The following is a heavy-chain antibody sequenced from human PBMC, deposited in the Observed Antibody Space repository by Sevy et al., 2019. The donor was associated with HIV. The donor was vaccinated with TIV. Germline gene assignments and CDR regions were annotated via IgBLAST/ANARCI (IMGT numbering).Heavy chain of an antibody. J-gene: IGHJ4*02. V-gene: IGHV4-4*02. D-gene: IGHD2-2*03. CDR1: GGSISSSSW. CDR3: ARAGGGYCSSTSCHVDY. Sequence: SETLSLTCAVSGGSISSSSWWNWVRQPPGKGLEWIGEIYHSGSTNRNPSLKSRVTISLDKSKNQFSLKLSSVTAADTAVYYCARAGGGYCSSTSCHVDYWGQGTLVTVSS. CDR2: IYHSGST.